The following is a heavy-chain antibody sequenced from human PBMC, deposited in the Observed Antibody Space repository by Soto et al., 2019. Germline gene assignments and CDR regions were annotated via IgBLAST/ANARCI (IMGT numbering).Heavy chain of an antibody. J-gene: IGHJ4*02. CDR1: GFTLSRYW. CDR2: INPDGSTT. D-gene: IGHD1-1*01. Sequence: EVPLVESGGGLVQPGGSLRLSCAASGFTLSRYWVHWVRQVPGKGLVWVSRINPDGSTTNYADSVKGRFTVSRDNAKNTVYLHMNSLRAEDTAVYYCTRDTTGPDDHWGQGTLVTVSS. V-gene: IGHV3-74*01. CDR3: TRDTTGPDDH.